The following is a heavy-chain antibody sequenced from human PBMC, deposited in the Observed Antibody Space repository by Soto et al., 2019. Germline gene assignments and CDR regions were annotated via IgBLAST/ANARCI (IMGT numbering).Heavy chain of an antibody. Sequence: QVQLVQSGAEVKKPGSSVKVSCKASGGTFSSYAISWVRQAPGQGLEWMGGIIPIFGTANYAQKFQGRVTITADESTSTAYMELSSLRSEDTAVYYCARDVVADCSGGSCHNWFDPWGQGTLVTVSS. D-gene: IGHD2-15*01. CDR2: IIPIFGTA. CDR1: GGTFSSYA. J-gene: IGHJ5*02. CDR3: ARDVVADCSGGSCHNWFDP. V-gene: IGHV1-69*12.